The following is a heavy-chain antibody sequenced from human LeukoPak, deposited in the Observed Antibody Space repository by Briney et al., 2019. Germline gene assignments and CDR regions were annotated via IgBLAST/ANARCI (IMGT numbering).Heavy chain of an antibody. Sequence: PGGSLRLSCTVSGFTVSSNSMSWVRQAPGKGLEWIGEINYTGSTSYNPSLKSRVTISVDTSQNQFFLLLTSVTAADTAVYYCARVAGYLPTRWFDPWGQGTHVTVSS. CDR3: ARVAGYLPTRWFDP. D-gene: IGHD6-25*01. CDR2: INYTGST. CDR1: GFTVSSNS. V-gene: IGHV4-34*08. J-gene: IGHJ5*02.